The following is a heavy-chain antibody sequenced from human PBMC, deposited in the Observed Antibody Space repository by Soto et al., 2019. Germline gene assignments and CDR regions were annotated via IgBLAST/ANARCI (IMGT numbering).Heavy chain of an antibody. Sequence: PGGSLRLSCAASGFTFSSYEMNWVRQAPGKGLEWVSYISSSGSTIYYADSVKGRFTISRDNAKNSLYLQMNSLRAEDTAVYYCARVPRDFWSGYYTPHFDYWGQGTLVTVSS. J-gene: IGHJ4*02. CDR3: ARVPRDFWSGYYTPHFDY. CDR1: GFTFSSYE. D-gene: IGHD3-3*01. V-gene: IGHV3-48*03. CDR2: ISSSGSTI.